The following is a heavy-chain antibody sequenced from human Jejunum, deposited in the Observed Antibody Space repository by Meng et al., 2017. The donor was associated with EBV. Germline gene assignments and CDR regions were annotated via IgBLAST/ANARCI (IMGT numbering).Heavy chain of an antibody. CDR3: ARLGGYASGTYYPIDP. D-gene: IGHD3-10*01. CDR1: GGSFSDYY. J-gene: IGHJ5*02. V-gene: IGHV4-34*01. Sequence: GQLQPWVAGLLKPSETLSLTCAVYGGSFSDYYWTWIRQPPGKGLEWIGEINHGGVAIYNPSLKSRVTISVDTSKNQFSLKLSSVTAADTAVYYCARLGGYASGTYYPIDPWGQGTLVTVSS. CDR2: INHGGVA.